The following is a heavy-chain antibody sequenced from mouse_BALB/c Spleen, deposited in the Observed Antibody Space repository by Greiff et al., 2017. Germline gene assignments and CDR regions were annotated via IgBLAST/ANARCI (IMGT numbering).Heavy chain of an antibody. CDR2: INPSSGYT. Sequence: VQVVESGAELARPGASVKMSCKASGYTFTSYTMHWVKQRPGQGLEWIGYINPSSGYTNYNQKFKDKATLTADKSSSTAYMQLSSLTSEDSAVYYCARYAYYGWGQGTLVTVSA. V-gene: IGHV1-4*01. CDR1: GYTFTSYT. CDR3: ARYAYYG. D-gene: IGHD1-1*02. J-gene: IGHJ3*01.